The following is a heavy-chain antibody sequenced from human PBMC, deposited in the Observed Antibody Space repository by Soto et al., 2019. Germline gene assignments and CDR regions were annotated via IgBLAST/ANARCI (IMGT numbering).Heavy chain of an antibody. CDR1: GGSISGSPSY. D-gene: IGHD6-6*01. V-gene: IGHV4-39*01. CDR3: AGQIYSSSGYYFDY. J-gene: IGHJ4*02. Sequence: QLQLQESGPGLVKPSETLSLTCTVSGGSISGSPSYWGWIRQPPGKGLEWIGSVYYIGNTYYSPFRKTRVTISVDTSKNQFSLKLTSVTAADTALYYCAGQIYSSSGYYFDYWGQGTLVTVSS. CDR2: VYYIGNT.